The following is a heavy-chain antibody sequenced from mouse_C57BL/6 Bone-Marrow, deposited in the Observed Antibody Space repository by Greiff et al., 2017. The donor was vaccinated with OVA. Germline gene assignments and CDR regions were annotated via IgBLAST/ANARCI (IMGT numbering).Heavy chain of an antibody. CDR1: GYTFTDYE. CDR3: TRDDDYGLYYAMDD. Sequence: QVHVKQSGAELVRPGASVTLSCKASGYTFTDYEMHWVKQTPVHGLEWIGAIDPETGGTAYNQKFKGKAILTADKSSSTAYMELRSLTSEDSAVYYCTRDDDYGLYYAMDDWGQGTSVTVSS. CDR2: IDPETGGT. D-gene: IGHD2-4*01. V-gene: IGHV1-15*01. J-gene: IGHJ4*01.